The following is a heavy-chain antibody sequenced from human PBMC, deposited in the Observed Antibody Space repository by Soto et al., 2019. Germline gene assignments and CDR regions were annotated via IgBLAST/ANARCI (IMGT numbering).Heavy chain of an antibody. D-gene: IGHD5-18*01. CDR3: ARCIQGDYYYGMDV. Sequence: QAQLVQSGAEVRKPGASVKVSCKASGYTFYSHSISWVRQAPGQGLEWMGRINADYGNTQYAQKLRGRVNMTSDTSKTTVYMELTNLRSDDTAVYYCARCIQGDYYYGMDVWGQGTTVTGSS. V-gene: IGHV1-18*01. CDR2: INADYGNT. J-gene: IGHJ6*02. CDR1: GYTFYSHS.